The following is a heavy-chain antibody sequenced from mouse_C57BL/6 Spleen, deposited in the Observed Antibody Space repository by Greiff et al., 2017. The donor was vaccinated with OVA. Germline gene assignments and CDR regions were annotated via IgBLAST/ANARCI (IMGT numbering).Heavy chain of an antibody. CDR2: ISSGGSYT. J-gene: IGHJ3*01. CDR1: GFTFSSSG. Sequence: EVKLQESGGDLVKPGGSLKLSCAASGFTFSSSGMSWVRQTPDKRLEWVATISSGGSYTYYPDSVKGRFTISRDNAKNTLYLQMSSLKSEDTAMYYCARPGDYGFAYWGQGTLVTVSA. V-gene: IGHV5-6*01. D-gene: IGHD2-4*01. CDR3: ARPGDYGFAY.